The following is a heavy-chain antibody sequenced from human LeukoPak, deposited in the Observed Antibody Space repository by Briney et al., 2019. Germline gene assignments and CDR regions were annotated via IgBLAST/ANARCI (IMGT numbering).Heavy chain of an antibody. CDR1: GFTFGSYA. Sequence: GGSLRLSCAASGFTFGSYAMSWVRQAPGKGLEWVSAISGIGGSTYYADSVKGRFTISRDNSKNTLYLQMNSLRAEDTAVYYCAKDPESVHSGSYGYWGQGTLVTVSS. D-gene: IGHD1-26*01. J-gene: IGHJ4*02. CDR2: ISGIGGST. V-gene: IGHV3-23*01. CDR3: AKDPESVHSGSYGY.